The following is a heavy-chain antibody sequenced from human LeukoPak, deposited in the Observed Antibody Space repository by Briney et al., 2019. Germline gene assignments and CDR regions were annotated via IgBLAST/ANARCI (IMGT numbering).Heavy chain of an antibody. J-gene: IGHJ6*03. Sequence: SETLSLTCTVSGGSISGYYWSWIRQPPGKGLEWIGYIYYSGSTNYNPSLKSRVTISVDTSKNQFSLKLSSVTAADTAVYYCARSIDFWSGGNYYYMDVWGKGTTVTVSS. CDR1: GGSISGYY. CDR3: ARSIDFWSGGNYYYMDV. CDR2: IYYSGST. D-gene: IGHD3-3*01. V-gene: IGHV4-59*01.